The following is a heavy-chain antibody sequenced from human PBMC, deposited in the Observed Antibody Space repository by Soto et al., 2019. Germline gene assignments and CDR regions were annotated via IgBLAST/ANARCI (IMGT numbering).Heavy chain of an antibody. CDR1: GCTFSSYA. Sequence: ASVKVSCKASGCTFSSYAISWVRQAPGQGLEWMGGIIPFFGTANYARKLQGRVTISADKSTSTAYMELSSLTSEDTAVYYCASYGVSRRGSYWFGPWGQGTLVTVSS. V-gene: IGHV1-69*06. CDR3: ASYGVSRRGSYWFGP. D-gene: IGHD4-17*01. CDR2: IIPFFGTA. J-gene: IGHJ5*02.